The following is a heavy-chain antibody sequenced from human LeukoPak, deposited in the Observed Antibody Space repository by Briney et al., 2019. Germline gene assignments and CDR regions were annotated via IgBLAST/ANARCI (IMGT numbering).Heavy chain of an antibody. CDR3: ARHRGYCSSTSCSYNWFDP. CDR2: IYYSGST. J-gene: IGHJ5*02. CDR1: GGSISSYY. V-gene: IGHV4-59*08. Sequence: SETLSLTCTVSGGSISSYYWTWIRQPPGEGLEWIAYIYYSGSTKYNPSLKSRVTMSVDTSKNRFSLKLSSVTAADTAVYYCARHRGYCSSTSCSYNWFDPWGQGTLVTVSS. D-gene: IGHD2-2*03.